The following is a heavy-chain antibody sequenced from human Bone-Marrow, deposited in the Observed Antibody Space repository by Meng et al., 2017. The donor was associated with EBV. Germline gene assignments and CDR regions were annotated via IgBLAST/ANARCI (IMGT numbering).Heavy chain of an antibody. CDR2: IIPIFGTA. V-gene: IGHV1-69*01. CDR1: GGTFSSYA. Sequence: QVEVVQAGAEVEKPGSSVKVSCKASGGTFSSYAISWVRQAPGQGLEWMGGIIPIFGTANYAQKFQGRVTITADESTSTAYMELSSLRSEDTAVYYCARQEDYYDSSGYPFDYWGQGTLVTVSS. D-gene: IGHD3-22*01. CDR3: ARQEDYYDSSGYPFDY. J-gene: IGHJ4*02.